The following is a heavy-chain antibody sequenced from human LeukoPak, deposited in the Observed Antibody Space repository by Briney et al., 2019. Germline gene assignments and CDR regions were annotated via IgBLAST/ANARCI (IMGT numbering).Heavy chain of an antibody. V-gene: IGHV4-39*07. J-gene: IGHJ5*01. CDR2: IYNTGST. Sequence: SETLSLTCTVSGGSISSSTYYWGWIRQSPGKGLEWIGSIYNTGSTHFNPSLKSRVTLSVDTSKNQFSLDLRSMTAADTAVYFCAKIRTTGTPADSWGHGILVIVSS. D-gene: IGHD1-1*01. CDR1: GGSISSSTYY. CDR3: AKIRTTGTPADS.